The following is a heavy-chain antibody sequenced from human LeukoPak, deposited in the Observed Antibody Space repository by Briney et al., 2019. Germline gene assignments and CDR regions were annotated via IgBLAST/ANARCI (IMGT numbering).Heavy chain of an antibody. CDR1: GFTFSGSA. CDR3: TSPVGYCSGGSCYGAFDI. Sequence: PGGSLKLSCAASGFTFSGSAMHWVRQASGKGLEWVGRIRSKANSYATAYAASVKGRFTISRDDSKNTAYLQMKSLKTEDTAVYYCTSPVGYCSGGSCYGAFDIWGQGTMVTVSS. CDR2: IRSKANSYAT. J-gene: IGHJ3*02. D-gene: IGHD2-15*01. V-gene: IGHV3-73*01.